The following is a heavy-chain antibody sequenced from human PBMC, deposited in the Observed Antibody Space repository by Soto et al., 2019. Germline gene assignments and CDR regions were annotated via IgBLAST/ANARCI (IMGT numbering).Heavy chain of an antibody. V-gene: IGHV1-58*01. J-gene: IGHJ6*02. Sequence: SVKVSCKASGLTFTSSAVQWVRQARGQRLEWIGWIVVGSGNTNYAQKFQERVTITRDMSTSTAYMELSSLRSEDTAVYYCATSGAMYYDILTGYYTLDYYYYGMDVWGQGTTVTVSS. CDR2: IVVGSGNT. D-gene: IGHD3-9*01. CDR3: ATSGAMYYDILTGYYTLDYYYYGMDV. CDR1: GLTFTSSA.